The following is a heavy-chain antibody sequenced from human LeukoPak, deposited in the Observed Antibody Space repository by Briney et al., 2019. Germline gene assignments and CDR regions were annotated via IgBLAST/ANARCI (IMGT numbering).Heavy chain of an antibody. D-gene: IGHD3-10*01. CDR1: NGSISSSAYY. V-gene: IGHV4-39*01. Sequence: PSETLSLTCTVSNGSISSSAYYWGWVRQSPGKGLQWIGSVYFSGITYYNESLKSRLTISVDTSKNQFSLKLSSVTAADTAVYFCARQNYGSAPLRYWGKGTTVTVSS. CDR2: VYFSGIT. J-gene: IGHJ6*04. CDR3: ARQNYGSAPLRY.